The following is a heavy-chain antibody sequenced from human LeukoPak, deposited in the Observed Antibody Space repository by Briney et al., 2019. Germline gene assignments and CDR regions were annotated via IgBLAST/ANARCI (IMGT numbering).Heavy chain of an antibody. CDR1: GFTFSSYS. Sequence: GGSLRLSCAASGFTFSSYSMNWVRQAPGKGLEWVSSISSSSSYIYYADSVKGRFTISRDNAKNSLYLQMNSLRAEDTAVYYCARDRRSVRITIFGVVLGAYYMDVWGKGTTVTVSS. CDR3: ARDRRSVRITIFGVVLGAYYMDV. D-gene: IGHD3-3*01. J-gene: IGHJ6*03. CDR2: ISSSSSYI. V-gene: IGHV3-21*01.